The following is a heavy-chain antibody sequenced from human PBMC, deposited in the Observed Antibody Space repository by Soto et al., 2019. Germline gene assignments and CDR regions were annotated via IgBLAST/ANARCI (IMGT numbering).Heavy chain of an antibody. V-gene: IGHV1-2*04. Sequence: ASVKVSCKASGYTFTGYYMHWVRQAPGQGLEWMGWINPNSGGTIYAQKFQGWVTMTRDTSISTACMELSRLRSDDTAVYYCARSQYDILTGYYNFDYGGQGTLVTVSS. CDR3: ARSQYDILTGYYNFDY. D-gene: IGHD3-9*01. CDR1: GYTFTGYY. J-gene: IGHJ4*02. CDR2: INPNSGGT.